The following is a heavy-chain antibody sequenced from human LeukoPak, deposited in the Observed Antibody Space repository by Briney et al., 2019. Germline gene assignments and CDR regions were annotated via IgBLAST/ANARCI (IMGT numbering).Heavy chain of an antibody. J-gene: IGHJ4*02. CDR1: GGSISSYY. Sequence: SETLSLTCTVSGGSISSYYWSWIRQPPGKGLEWIGYFYYSGSTNYNPSLKSRVTISVDTSKNQFSLKLSSVTAADTAVYYCARGPPLGFDYWGQGTLVTVSS. V-gene: IGHV4-59*01. CDR2: FYYSGST. CDR3: ARGPPLGFDY.